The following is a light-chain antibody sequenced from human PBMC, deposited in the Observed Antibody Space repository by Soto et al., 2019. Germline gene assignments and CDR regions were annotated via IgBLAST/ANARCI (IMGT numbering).Light chain of an antibody. V-gene: IGLV2-14*03. CDR2: DVD. Sequence: QSALTQPASVSGSPGQSITISCTGMSSVSWYQQHPGKAPKLLIYDVDNRPSGVSDRFSGSKSGNTASLTISGLQAEDEADYYCDSTTINLTHIFGGGTKLTVL. CDR3: DSTTINLTHI. J-gene: IGLJ2*01. CDR1: SS.